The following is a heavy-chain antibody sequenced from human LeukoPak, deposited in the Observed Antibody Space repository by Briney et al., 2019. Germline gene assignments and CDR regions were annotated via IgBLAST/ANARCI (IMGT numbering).Heavy chain of an antibody. J-gene: IGHJ4*02. V-gene: IGHV4-34*01. CDR2: INHSGST. D-gene: IGHD2-2*01. CDR3: ARGLIVVVPAAVLDY. Sequence: SETLSLTCAVYGGSFRGYYWSWIRQPPGKGLEWIGEINHSGSTNYNPSLKSRVTISVDTSKSQFSLKLSSVTAADTAVYYCARGLIVVVPAAVLDYWGQGTLVTVSS. CDR1: GGSFRGYY.